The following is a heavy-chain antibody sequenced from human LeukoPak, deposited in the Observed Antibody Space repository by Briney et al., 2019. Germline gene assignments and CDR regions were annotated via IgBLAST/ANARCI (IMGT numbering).Heavy chain of an antibody. CDR3: ARDRPRYCSGGVCYNTNTFDY. Sequence: GGSLRLSCAASGFTFSVYWMHWVRQALGKGLVWVSHINSDGITTNYADSVKGRFTISRDNAKNTLYLQMNSLRTEDTAVYYCARDRPRYCSGGVCYNTNTFDYWGQGTLVTVSS. D-gene: IGHD2-15*01. CDR2: INSDGITT. CDR1: GFTFSVYW. J-gene: IGHJ4*02. V-gene: IGHV3-74*01.